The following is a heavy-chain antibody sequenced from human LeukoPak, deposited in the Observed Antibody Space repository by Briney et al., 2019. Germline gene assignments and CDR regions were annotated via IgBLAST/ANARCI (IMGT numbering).Heavy chain of an antibody. CDR1: GYSFTTYW. D-gene: IGHD6-6*01. V-gene: IGHV5-51*01. J-gene: IGHJ4*02. CDR3: ARRSSLAVRGYYFDY. CDR2: IYPGDSDT. Sequence: GESLKISCKGSGYSFTTYWIGWVRQMPGKGLEWMGIIYPGDSDTRYSPSFQGQVTISADKSISAAYLQWSSLKASDTAMYYCARRSSLAVRGYYFDYWGQGTLVTVSS.